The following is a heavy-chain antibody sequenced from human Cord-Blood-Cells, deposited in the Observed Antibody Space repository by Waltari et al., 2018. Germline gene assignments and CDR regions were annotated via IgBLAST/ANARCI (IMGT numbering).Heavy chain of an antibody. V-gene: IGHV1-2*06. CDR1: GYTFTGYY. CDR2: INPHRGGT. D-gene: IGHD3-10*01. Sequence: QVQLVQSGAEVKKPGASVKVSCKASGYTFTGYYMHWVRQAPGQALEWMLRINPHRGGTNYAPQFQGRVTMTRDTSISTAYMELSRLRSDDTAVYYCASGGDYYYYGMDVWGQGTTVTVSS. J-gene: IGHJ6*02. CDR3: ASGGDYYYYGMDV.